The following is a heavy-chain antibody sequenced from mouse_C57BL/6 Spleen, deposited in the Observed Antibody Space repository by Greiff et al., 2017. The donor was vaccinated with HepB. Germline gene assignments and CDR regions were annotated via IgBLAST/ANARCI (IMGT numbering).Heavy chain of an antibody. Sequence: EVQLLQSGPELVKPGASVKISCKASGYSFTDYNMNWVKQSNGKSLEWIGVINPNYGTTSYNQKFKGKATLTVDQSSSTAYMQLNSLTSEDSAVYYCARWGYGSSSWYFDVWGTGTTVTVSS. V-gene: IGHV1-39*01. CDR2: INPNYGTT. CDR1: GYSFTDYN. J-gene: IGHJ1*03. CDR3: ARWGYGSSSWYFDV. D-gene: IGHD1-1*01.